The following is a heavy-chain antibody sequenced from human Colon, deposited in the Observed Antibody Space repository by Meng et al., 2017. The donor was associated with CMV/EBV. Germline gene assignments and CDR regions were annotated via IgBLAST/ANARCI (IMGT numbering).Heavy chain of an antibody. CDR2: ISGSGTAT. Sequence: GGPLRLSCATSGFTFRTYAMGWVRQAPGKGLEWVSSISGSGTATYYSSSVKGRFTISRDSSKNTLSLEMTGLRAEDTAVYYCAKSLFGMGQVVYFDSWGQGTLVTVSS. CDR1: GFTFRTYA. V-gene: IGHV3-23*01. J-gene: IGHJ4*02. CDR3: AKSLFGMGQVVYFDS. D-gene: IGHD3-10*02.